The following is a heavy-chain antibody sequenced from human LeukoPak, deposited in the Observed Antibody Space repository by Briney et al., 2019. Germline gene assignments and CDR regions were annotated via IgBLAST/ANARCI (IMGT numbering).Heavy chain of an antibody. J-gene: IGHJ4*02. V-gene: IGHV3-23*01. Sequence: GGSLRLSCAASGFTFDDYAMHWVRQAPGKGLEWVSAISGSGGSTYYADSVKGRFTISRDNSKNTLYLQMNSLRAEDTAVYYCAKALGYYYDSSGSTLDYWGQGTLVTVSS. CDR2: ISGSGGST. CDR1: GFTFDDYA. D-gene: IGHD3-22*01. CDR3: AKALGYYYDSSGSTLDY.